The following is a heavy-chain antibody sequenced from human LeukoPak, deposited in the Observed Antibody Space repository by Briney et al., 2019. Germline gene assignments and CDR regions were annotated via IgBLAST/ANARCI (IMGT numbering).Heavy chain of an antibody. CDR1: GYSISSGYY. Sequence: PSETLSLTCAVSGYSISSGYYWGWIRQPPGKGLEWIWSIYHSGSTYYNPSLKSRVTISVDTSKNQFSLKLSSVTAADTAVYYCARNYDFWSGHLYYMDVWGKGTTVTVSS. CDR3: ARNYDFWSGHLYYMDV. V-gene: IGHV4-38-2*01. J-gene: IGHJ6*03. D-gene: IGHD3-3*01. CDR2: IYHSGST.